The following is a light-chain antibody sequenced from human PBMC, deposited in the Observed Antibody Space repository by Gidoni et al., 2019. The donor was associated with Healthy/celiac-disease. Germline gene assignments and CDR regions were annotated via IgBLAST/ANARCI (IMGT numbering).Light chain of an antibody. CDR3: QQYNNWPLLT. J-gene: IGKJ4*01. Sequence: EIVMTQSPATLSVSPGERATLSNRASQSVSSNLAWYQQKPGQAPRLLIYGASTRATGIPARFSGSGSGTEFTLTISSLQSEDFAVYYCQQYNNWPLLTFGGGTKVEIK. V-gene: IGKV3-15*01. CDR2: GAS. CDR1: QSVSSN.